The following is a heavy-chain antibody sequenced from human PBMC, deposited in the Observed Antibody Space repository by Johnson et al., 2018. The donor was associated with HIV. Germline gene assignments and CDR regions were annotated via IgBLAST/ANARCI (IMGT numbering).Heavy chain of an antibody. CDR3: ARSSGWYGVAAFDI. D-gene: IGHD6-19*01. CDR1: GFTFSGSA. J-gene: IGHJ3*02. V-gene: IGHV3-13*01. CDR2: IGPAGDT. Sequence: EVQLVESGGGLVQPGGSLKLSCAASGFTFSGSAMHWVRQASGKGLEWVSAIGPAGDTYYPGSVKGRFTISRENAKNSLYLQMNSLRAADTAVYYCARSSGWYGVAAFDIWGQGTMVTVSS.